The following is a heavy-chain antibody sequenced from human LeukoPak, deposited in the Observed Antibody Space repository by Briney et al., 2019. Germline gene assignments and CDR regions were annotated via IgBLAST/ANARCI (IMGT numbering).Heavy chain of an antibody. Sequence: PGGSLRLSCAAAGFTFRSYAMNWVRQGPGKGLEWVSTMSASDAGTYYADSVKGRFTISRDNSKNTLYLQMNSLRAEDTAVYYCAKGSAVADIYFDYWGLGTLVTVSS. CDR2: MSASDAGT. V-gene: IGHV3-23*01. CDR3: AKGSAVADIYFDY. J-gene: IGHJ4*02. D-gene: IGHD6-19*01. CDR1: GFTFRSYA.